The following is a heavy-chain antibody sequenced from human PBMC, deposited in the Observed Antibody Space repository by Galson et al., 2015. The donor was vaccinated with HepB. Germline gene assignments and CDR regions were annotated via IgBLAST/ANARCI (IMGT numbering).Heavy chain of an antibody. V-gene: IGHV4-34*01. CDR2: IDQSGRT. J-gene: IGHJ4*02. CDR3: ARLETTLDDTTMPGEN. CDR1: NGTVDVFH. Sequence: ETLSLTCTVYNGTVDVFHWSWVRQPPGKGLEWIGEIDQSGRTKYGPSFRSRVTLSVDTSKTQLSLRLRSVTAADTAVYYCARLETTLDDTTMPGENWGQGTLVIVSS. D-gene: IGHD1-1*01.